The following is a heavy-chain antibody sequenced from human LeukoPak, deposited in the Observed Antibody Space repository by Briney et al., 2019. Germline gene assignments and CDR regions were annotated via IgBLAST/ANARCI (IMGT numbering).Heavy chain of an antibody. Sequence: SETLSLTCTVSGGSISNYFWSWIRQPPGNTLEWIGYIYYTGNTNYNPSLKSRATISVDTSKNQFSLKLSSVTAADTAVYYCARDSNYYDSNGRGELFDYWGQGTLVTVSS. CDR2: IYYTGNT. CDR3: ARDSNYYDSNGRGELFDY. D-gene: IGHD3-22*01. J-gene: IGHJ4*02. V-gene: IGHV4-59*12. CDR1: GGSISNYF.